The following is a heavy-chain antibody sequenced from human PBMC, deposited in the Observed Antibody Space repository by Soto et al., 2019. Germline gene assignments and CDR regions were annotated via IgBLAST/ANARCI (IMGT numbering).Heavy chain of an antibody. V-gene: IGHV4-34*01. Sequence: SETLSLACAVYGGSFSGYYWSWIRQPPGKGLEWIGEINHSGSTNYNPSLKSRVTISVDTSKNQFSLKLSSVTAADTAVYYCARGHYYGSGSYALSWFAPWGQGTLVTVSS. CDR1: GGSFSGYY. J-gene: IGHJ5*02. CDR2: INHSGST. CDR3: ARGHYYGSGSYALSWFAP. D-gene: IGHD3-10*01.